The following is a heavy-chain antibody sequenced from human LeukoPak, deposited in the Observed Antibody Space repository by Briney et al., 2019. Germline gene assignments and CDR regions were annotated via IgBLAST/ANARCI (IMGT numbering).Heavy chain of an antibody. J-gene: IGHJ4*02. CDR3: AKDRAAAGPFDY. Sequence: GGSLRLSCAASGFTFSNYGMHWVRQAPGKGLEWVAFIRYYGSNKYYADSVKGRFAISRDNSKNTLYLQMNTLRAEDTGVYHCAKDRAAAGPFDYWGERTLVTVSS. CDR2: IRYYGSNK. V-gene: IGHV3-30*02. CDR1: GFTFSNYG. D-gene: IGHD6-13*01.